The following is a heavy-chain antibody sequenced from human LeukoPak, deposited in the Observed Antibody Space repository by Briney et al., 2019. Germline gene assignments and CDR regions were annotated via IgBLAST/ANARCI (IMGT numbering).Heavy chain of an antibody. CDR1: GYSVTINYY. CDR3: ATLRGKRLDP. Sequence: SETLSLTCTVSGYSVTINYYWGWIRPPPGKGLEWIGSIYHSGTTYYNPSLKSRLALSLDTSKNQFSLKLSSVTAADTAVYYCATLRGKRLDPWGQGTLVTVSS. CDR2: IYHSGTT. V-gene: IGHV4-38-2*02. J-gene: IGHJ5*02. D-gene: IGHD3-10*01.